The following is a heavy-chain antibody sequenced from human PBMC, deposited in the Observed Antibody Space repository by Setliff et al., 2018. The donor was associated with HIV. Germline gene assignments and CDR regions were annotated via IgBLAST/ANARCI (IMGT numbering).Heavy chain of an antibody. V-gene: IGHV4-59*11. D-gene: IGHD3-3*01. CDR3: ARGVVDYDFWSGSGDYYYMDV. CDR1: GGSMNSHY. J-gene: IGHJ6*03. Sequence: SETLSLTCTVSGGSMNSHYWSWIRQSPGRGLEWIGYIYYSVSTKYNPSLKSRVSMSIDTSKNQFSLKMRSVTAADTAVYYCARGVVDYDFWSGSGDYYYMDVWGKGTTVTVSS. CDR2: IYYSVST.